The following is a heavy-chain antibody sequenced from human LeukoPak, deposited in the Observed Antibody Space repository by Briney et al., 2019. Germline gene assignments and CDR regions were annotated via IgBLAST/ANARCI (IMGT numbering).Heavy chain of an antibody. V-gene: IGHV1-69*05. CDR3: ARKGYCSVGSCYSDDAFDI. D-gene: IGHD2-15*01. J-gene: IGHJ3*02. CDR2: IIPIFGTA. CDR1: GGTFSSYA. Sequence: SVKVSCKASGGTFSSYAISWVRQAPGQGLEWMGRIIPIFGTANYAQKFQGRVTITTDESTSTAYMELSSLRSEDTAVYYCARKGYCSVGSCYSDDAFDIWGQGTMVTVSS.